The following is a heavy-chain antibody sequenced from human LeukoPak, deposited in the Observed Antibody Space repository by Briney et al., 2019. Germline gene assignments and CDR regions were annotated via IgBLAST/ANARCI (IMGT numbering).Heavy chain of an antibody. CDR2: ISSSSSSI. CDR1: GFTFSSYS. D-gene: IGHD3-10*01. J-gene: IGHJ4*02. CDR3: ARVLRRGELLMGY. V-gene: IGHV3-21*01. Sequence: GGSLRLSCAASGFTFSSYSMIWVRQAPGKGLEWVSSISSSSSSIYYADSVKGRFTISRDNAKNALSLQMKSLRAEDTAVYYCARVLRRGELLMGYWGQGTLVTVSS.